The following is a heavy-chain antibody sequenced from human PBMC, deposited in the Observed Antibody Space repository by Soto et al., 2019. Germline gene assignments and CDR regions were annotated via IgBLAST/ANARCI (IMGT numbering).Heavy chain of an antibody. V-gene: IGHV3-33*01. D-gene: IGHD5-12*01. CDR2: IWYDGSNK. CDR1: GFTFSSYG. J-gene: IGHJ3*02. Sequence: QVQLVESGGGVVQPGRSLRLSCAASGFTFSSYGMHWVRQAPGKGLAWVAVIWYDGSNKYYAHSVKGRFTISRDNSKNTLYLQMNSLRAEDTDVYYCARGFLHHSGYDLNAFDIWGQGTMVTVSS. CDR3: ARGFLHHSGYDLNAFDI.